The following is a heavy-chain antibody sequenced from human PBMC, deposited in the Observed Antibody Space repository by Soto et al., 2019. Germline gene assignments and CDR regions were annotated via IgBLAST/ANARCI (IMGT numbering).Heavy chain of an antibody. J-gene: IGHJ4*01. CDR1: GDTFCVYT. V-gene: IGHV1-69*02. CDR2: VNPILSMS. D-gene: IGHD3-10*01. CDR3: AAGYASGSRAFVC. Sequence: SVKVSCKASGDTFCVYTIKWVRQAPGLGLEWMGRVNPILSMSNYAQKFQGRVTMTADKSTSTAYMELRSLRSEDTAFYYCAAGYASGSRAFVCWG.